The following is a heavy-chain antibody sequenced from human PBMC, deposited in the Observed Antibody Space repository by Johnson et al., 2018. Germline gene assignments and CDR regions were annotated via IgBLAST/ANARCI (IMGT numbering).Heavy chain of an antibody. V-gene: IGHV3-9*01. CDR2: ISWDSGNI. CDR1: GFTFDVYA. J-gene: IGHJ6*03. CDR3: AKDIKGPPDYYYYYYMDV. Sequence: EVQLLESGGGLVQPGRSLRLSCAASGFTFDVYAMHWVRQVPGKGLEWVSGISWDSGNIAYADSVKGRFTISRDNAKNSLYLQMNSLRAEDTDLYYCAKDIKGPPDYYYYYYMDVGGKGTTVTDSS.